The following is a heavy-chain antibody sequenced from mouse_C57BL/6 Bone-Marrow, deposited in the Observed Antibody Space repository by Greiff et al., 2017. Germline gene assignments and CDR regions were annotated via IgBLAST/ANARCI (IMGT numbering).Heavy chain of an antibody. CDR2: IWSGGST. V-gene: IGHV2-2*01. CDR1: GFSLTSYG. CDR3: ASYYYGSSYEAMDY. J-gene: IGHJ4*01. Sequence: VKLQESGPGLVQPSQRLSITCTVSGFSLTSYGVHWVRQSPGKGLEWLGVIWSGGSTDYNAAFISRLSISKDNSKSQVFFKMNSLQADDTAIYYCASYYYGSSYEAMDYWGQGTSVTVSS. D-gene: IGHD1-1*01.